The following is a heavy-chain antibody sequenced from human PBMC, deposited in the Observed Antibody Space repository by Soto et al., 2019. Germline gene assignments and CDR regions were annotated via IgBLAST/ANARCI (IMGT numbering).Heavy chain of an antibody. CDR1: GDSFTSYD. J-gene: IGHJ4*02. CDR3: ARGRGWRDY. Sequence: ASVKVSCKASGDSFTSYDINWVRQATGQGLEWMGWMDPKTGNTDYGQKFQGRVTMTRNTSISTAYMELSSLTSEDTAVYYCARGRGWRDYWGQGTPVTVSS. V-gene: IGHV1-8*01. CDR2: MDPKTGNT. D-gene: IGHD6-19*01.